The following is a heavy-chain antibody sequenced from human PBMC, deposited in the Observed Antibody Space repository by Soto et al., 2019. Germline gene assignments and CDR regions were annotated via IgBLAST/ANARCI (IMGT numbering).Heavy chain of an antibody. V-gene: IGHV4-61*01. CDR3: ARDFAYFDS. CDR1: GGSFKGGSYS. CDR2: VYHTGRT. D-gene: IGHD3-3*01. Sequence: AETLSLTCTVSGGSFKGGSYSWSWIRQPPGKGLEWIGYVYHTGRTSYNPSLKSRVSISMDTSKNQFSLNLDSVTAADTAVYFCARDFAYFDSWGRGTPVTVSS. J-gene: IGHJ4*02.